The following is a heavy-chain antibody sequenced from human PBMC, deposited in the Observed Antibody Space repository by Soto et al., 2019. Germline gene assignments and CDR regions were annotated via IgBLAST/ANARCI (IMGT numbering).Heavy chain of an antibody. CDR2: IKGDGSNP. CDR1: GFTFSTYW. V-gene: IGHV3-74*01. D-gene: IGHD5-18*01. Sequence: EVQLVESGGGLVQPGGSLRLSCAASGFTFSTYWLHWIRQGPGKGLVWVSRIKGDGSNPNYADSEKGRFTISRDNAKNTVYLQINSLRVEDTAVYYCAGGGYGAWYFDLWGRGTLLTVSS. J-gene: IGHJ2*01. CDR3: AGGGYGAWYFDL.